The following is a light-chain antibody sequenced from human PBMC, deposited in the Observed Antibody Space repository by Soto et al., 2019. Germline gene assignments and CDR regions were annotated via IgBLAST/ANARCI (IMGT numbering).Light chain of an antibody. Sequence: GTLSLSPGERATISCRVSQSVSSNYLAWYQQKPGQAPRLLIYDTSSRATGIPARFSGSGSGTDFTLTISSLEPEDFAVYYCQQRSNWPITFGQGTRLEIK. CDR2: DTS. J-gene: IGKJ5*01. CDR3: QQRSNWPIT. V-gene: IGKV3D-20*02. CDR1: QSVSSNY.